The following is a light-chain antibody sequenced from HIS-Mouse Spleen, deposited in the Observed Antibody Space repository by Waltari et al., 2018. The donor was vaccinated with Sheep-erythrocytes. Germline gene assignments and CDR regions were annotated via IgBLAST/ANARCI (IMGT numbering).Light chain of an antibody. CDR2: EVS. J-gene: IGLJ3*02. CDR1: SSAVGGYNY. V-gene: IGLV2-8*01. CDR3: SSYAGSNNWV. Sequence: QSALTQPPSASGSPGPSVTISCTGTSSAVGGYNYVSWYQRHPGKAPKLMSYEVSKRPSGVPDRFSGSKSGNTASLTVSGLQAEDEADYYCSSYAGSNNWVFGGGTKLTVL.